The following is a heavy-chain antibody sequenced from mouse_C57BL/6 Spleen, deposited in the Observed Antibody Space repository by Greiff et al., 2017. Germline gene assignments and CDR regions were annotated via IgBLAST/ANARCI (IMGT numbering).Heavy chain of an antibody. CDR3: ARGSSAWFAY. CDR1: GYTFTSYW. D-gene: IGHD3-2*02. Sequence: QVQLQQPGAELVRPGSSVKLSCKASGYTFTSYWMHWVKQRPIQGLEWIGNIDPSDSETHYNQKFKDKATLTVDKSSSTAYMQLSSLTSEDAAVYYCARGSSAWFAYWGQGTLVTVSA. V-gene: IGHV1-52*01. J-gene: IGHJ3*01. CDR2: IDPSDSET.